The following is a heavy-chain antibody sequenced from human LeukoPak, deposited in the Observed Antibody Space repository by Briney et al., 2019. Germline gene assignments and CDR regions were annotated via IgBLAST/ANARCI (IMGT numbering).Heavy chain of an antibody. Sequence: ASVKVSCKASGYTFTVNHVHWVRQPPGQEVEWMGWNDPNSGGTKYAQKFQDRVAMTSDTSISTAYMELSGLRSDDTAVYFWAREADIVSFDLWGRGSLVTVSS. CDR2: NDPNSGGT. CDR1: GYTFTVNH. J-gene: IGHJ2*01. D-gene: IGHD3-16*02. CDR3: AREADIVSFDL. V-gene: IGHV1-2*02.